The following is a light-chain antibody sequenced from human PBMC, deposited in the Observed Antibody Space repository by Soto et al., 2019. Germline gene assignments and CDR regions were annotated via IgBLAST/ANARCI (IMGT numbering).Light chain of an antibody. Sequence: QSALTQPASVSGSPGQSITISCTGTSSDVGGYNYVSWYQQHPGKAPKLTIYEVSNRPSGVSNRFSGSKSGNTASLTISGLQAEDEADYYCSSYTRSSTLFGTGTKVTVL. CDR2: EVS. CDR1: SSDVGGYNY. V-gene: IGLV2-14*01. J-gene: IGLJ1*01. CDR3: SSYTRSSTL.